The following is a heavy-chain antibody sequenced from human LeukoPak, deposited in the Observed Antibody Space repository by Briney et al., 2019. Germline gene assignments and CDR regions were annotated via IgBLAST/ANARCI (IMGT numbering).Heavy chain of an antibody. CDR3: AKAGSSTLYYFDY. J-gene: IGHJ4*02. Sequence: AGGSLRLSCAASGFTVSSNYMSWVRQAPGKGLEWVSVIYSGGSTYYADSVKGRFTISRDNSKNTLYLQMNSLRAEDTAVYYCAKAGSSTLYYFDYWGQGTLVTVSS. CDR2: IYSGGST. V-gene: IGHV3-53*01. CDR1: GFTVSSNY. D-gene: IGHD2-15*01.